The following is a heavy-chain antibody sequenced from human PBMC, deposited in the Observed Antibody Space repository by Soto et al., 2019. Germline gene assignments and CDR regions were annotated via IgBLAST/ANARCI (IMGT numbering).Heavy chain of an antibody. CDR2: IIPILGIA. Sequence: SVKVSCKASGGTFSSYTISWVRQAPGQGLEWMGRIIPILGIANYAQKFQGRVTITADKSTSTAYIELSSLRSEDTAVYYCASADYYGSGSYYKGYYYYGMDVWG. D-gene: IGHD3-10*01. CDR3: ASADYYGSGSYYKGYYYYGMDV. V-gene: IGHV1-69*02. CDR1: GGTFSSYT. J-gene: IGHJ6*02.